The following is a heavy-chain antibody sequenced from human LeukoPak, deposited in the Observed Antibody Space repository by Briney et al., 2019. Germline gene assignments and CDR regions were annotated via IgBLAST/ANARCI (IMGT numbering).Heavy chain of an antibody. J-gene: IGHJ4*02. CDR2: ISSSRSYI. CDR3: VRDRSGYGDY. D-gene: IGHD5-12*01. V-gene: IGHV3-21*01. Sequence: GGSLRLSCAASGFTFSSYSMNWVRQAPGKGLEWVSSISSSRSYIYYADSVKGRFTISRDNAKNSPYLQRNSTTAEDTAVYYGVRDRSGYGDYCGQGTLVTVSS. CDR1: GFTFSSYS.